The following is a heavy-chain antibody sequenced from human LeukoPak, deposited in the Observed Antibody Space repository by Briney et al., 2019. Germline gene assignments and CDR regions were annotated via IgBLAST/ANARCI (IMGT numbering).Heavy chain of an antibody. CDR2: LYYSGYT. Sequence: PWDTVSLLCSVSGGPMRRYYGRCLREPTGRAVEGLGYLYYSGYTNYTPSLKSPATISVHTTKSQFSLKLSSVTAAHTAVYYCARFWVGGGYVGLGFDPWGQGTLVTVSS. V-gene: IGHV4-59*07. J-gene: IGHJ5*02. CDR1: GGPMRRYY. CDR3: ARFWVGGGYVGLGFDP. D-gene: IGHD5-12*01.